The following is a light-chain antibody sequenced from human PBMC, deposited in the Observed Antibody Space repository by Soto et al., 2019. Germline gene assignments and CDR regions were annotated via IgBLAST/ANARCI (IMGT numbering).Light chain of an antibody. V-gene: IGKV1-9*01. CDR3: QQLNSYPLT. J-gene: IGKJ4*01. CDR1: QGISSY. CDR2: GAY. Sequence: DIQLTQSPSFLSASVGDRVTITCRASQGISSYLAWYQQKPGKAPKLLIYGAYTLQNGVQSTFNGNKSGTEFTHTISSLQPEDFATYYCQQLNSYPLTFGGGTKVEIK.